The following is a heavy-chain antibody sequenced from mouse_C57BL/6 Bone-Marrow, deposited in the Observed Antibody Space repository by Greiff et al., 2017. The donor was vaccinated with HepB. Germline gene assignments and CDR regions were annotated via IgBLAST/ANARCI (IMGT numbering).Heavy chain of an antibody. D-gene: IGHD4-1*02. CDR1: GYTFTDYE. J-gene: IGHJ4*01. CDR3: AIPPTGTGAMDY. Sequence: QVQRQQSGAELVRPGASVTLSCKASGYTFTDYEMHWVKQTPVHGLEWIGAIDPETGGTAYNQKFKGKATLTVDKSSSTAYMQLSSLTSEDSAVYYCAIPPTGTGAMDYWGQGTSVTVSS. V-gene: IGHV1-15*01. CDR2: IDPETGGT.